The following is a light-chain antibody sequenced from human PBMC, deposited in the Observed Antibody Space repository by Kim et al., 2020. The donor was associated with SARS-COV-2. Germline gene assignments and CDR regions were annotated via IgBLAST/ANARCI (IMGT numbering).Light chain of an antibody. CDR1: SSDVGGYNY. V-gene: IGLV2-14*03. CDR3: CSYTSRSSYV. Sequence: GQSITISCTGTSSDVGGYNYVSWYQQHPAKAPKLMIYDVNYRPSGVSTRFSGSKSGNTASLTISGLQAADEGDYYCCSYTSRSSYVFGTGTQLTVL. J-gene: IGLJ3*02. CDR2: DVN.